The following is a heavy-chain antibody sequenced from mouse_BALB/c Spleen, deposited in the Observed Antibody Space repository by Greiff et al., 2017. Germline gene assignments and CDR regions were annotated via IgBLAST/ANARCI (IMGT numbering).Heavy chain of an antibody. J-gene: IGHJ3*01. CDR1: GFNIKDTY. Sequence: VQLQQSGAELVKPGASVKLSCTASGFNIKDTYMHWVKQRPEQGLEWIGRIDPANGNTKYDPKFQGKATITADTSSNTAYLQLSSLTSEDTAVYYCARLDFITTATAWFAYWGQGTLVTVSA. CDR2: IDPANGNT. CDR3: ARLDFITTATAWFAY. V-gene: IGHV14-3*02. D-gene: IGHD1-2*01.